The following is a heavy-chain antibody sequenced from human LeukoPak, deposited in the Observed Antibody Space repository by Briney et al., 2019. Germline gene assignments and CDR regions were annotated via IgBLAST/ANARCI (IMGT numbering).Heavy chain of an antibody. D-gene: IGHD5-18*01. Sequence: ASVKVSCKASGGTFSSYAISWVRQAPGQGLEWMGGIIPIFGTANYAQKFQGRVTITADESTSTAYMELSSLRSEDTAVYYCARDSLHVDTAMASDYWGQGTLVTVSS. CDR2: IIPIFGTA. J-gene: IGHJ4*02. V-gene: IGHV1-69*13. CDR3: ARDSLHVDTAMASDY. CDR1: GGTFSSYA.